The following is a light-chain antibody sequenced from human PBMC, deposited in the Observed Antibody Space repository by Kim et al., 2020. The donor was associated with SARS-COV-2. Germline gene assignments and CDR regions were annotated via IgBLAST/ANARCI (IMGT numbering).Light chain of an antibody. CDR2: VNSEGSQ. V-gene: IGLV4-69*01. CDR1: RGHSSYA. Sequence: WVKLTCTLSRGHSSYAIAGHQQQPEKGPRYLMKVNSEGSQSEGDGIPERFSGSSSGAERYVTISSLQSEDEAEYYCQTWDTGIRVFGGGTKVTVL. CDR3: QTWDTGIRV. J-gene: IGLJ2*01.